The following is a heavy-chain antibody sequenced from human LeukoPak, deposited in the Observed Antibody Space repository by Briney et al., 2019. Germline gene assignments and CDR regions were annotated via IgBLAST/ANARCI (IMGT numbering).Heavy chain of an antibody. J-gene: IGHJ4*02. CDR2: ISYDGSNK. CDR1: GFTFSSYG. Sequence: GGSLRLSCAASGFTFSSYGMHWVRQAPGKGLEWVAVISYDGSNKYYADSVKGRFTISRDNSKNTLYLQMNSLRAEDTAVYYCARGAYYDSSGYDIDYWGQGTLVTVSS. CDR3: ARGAYYDSSGYDIDY. D-gene: IGHD3-22*01. V-gene: IGHV3-30*03.